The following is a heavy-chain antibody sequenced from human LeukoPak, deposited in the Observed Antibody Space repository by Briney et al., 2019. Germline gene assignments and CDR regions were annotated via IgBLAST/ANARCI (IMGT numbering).Heavy chain of an antibody. D-gene: IGHD6-19*01. Sequence: PSETLSLTCAVYGGSFSGYYWSWIRQPPGKGLEWIGEINHSGSTNYNPSLKSRVTISVDTSKNQFSLKLSSVTAADTAVYYCARAQSWLLHLVWFDPWGQGTLVTVSS. CDR1: GGSFSGYY. CDR2: INHSGST. CDR3: ARAQSWLLHLVWFDP. V-gene: IGHV4-34*01. J-gene: IGHJ5*02.